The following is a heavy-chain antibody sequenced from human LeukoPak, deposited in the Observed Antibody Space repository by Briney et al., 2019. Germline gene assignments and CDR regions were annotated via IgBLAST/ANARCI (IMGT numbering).Heavy chain of an antibody. D-gene: IGHD3-10*01. Sequence: AASVKVTCKASGYTFTGYYMHWVRQAPGQGLEWMGWIKPNSGGTDYAQKFQGRVTMTRDTSISTAYMELSRLRSDDTAVYYCARDMVRLYYFDYWGQGTLVTVSS. J-gene: IGHJ4*02. CDR1: GYTFTGYY. CDR2: IKPNSGGT. CDR3: ARDMVRLYYFDY. V-gene: IGHV1-2*02.